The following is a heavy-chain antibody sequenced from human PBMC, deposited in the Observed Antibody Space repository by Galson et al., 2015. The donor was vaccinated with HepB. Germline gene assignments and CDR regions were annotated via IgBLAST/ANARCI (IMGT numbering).Heavy chain of an antibody. V-gene: IGHV4-4*07. J-gene: IGHJ4*02. CDR3: ARGEYRSGWYAVDY. CDR2: LYTSGST. CDR1: GGSINSYY. D-gene: IGHD6-19*01. Sequence: SETLSLTCTVSGGSINSYYWNWIRQPAGKGLEWVGRLYTSGSTNYNPSLKSRVTMSVDTSKNQFSLKLSSVTAADTAVYYCARGEYRSGWYAVDYWGQGTLVTVSS.